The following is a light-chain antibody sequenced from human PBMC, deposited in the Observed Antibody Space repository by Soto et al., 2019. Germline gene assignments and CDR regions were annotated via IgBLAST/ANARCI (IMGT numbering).Light chain of an antibody. V-gene: IGKV4-1*01. J-gene: IGKJ4*02. CDR2: WAS. Sequence: DIVMTQSPDSLAVSLGERATINCKSSQSVLYSSNNKNYLVWYQQKPGRPPKLLLYWASTRESGVPDRFSGSGSGTEFTLTISSLQAEDVAVYYCQQYYSTPRTFGGGTKVEIK. CDR3: QQYYSTPRT. CDR1: QSVLYSSNNKNY.